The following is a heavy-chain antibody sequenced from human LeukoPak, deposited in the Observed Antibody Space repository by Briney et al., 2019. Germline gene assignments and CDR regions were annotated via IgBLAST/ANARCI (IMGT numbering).Heavy chain of an antibody. CDR1: GGSFSGYY. Sequence: SETLSLTCAVYGGSFSGYYWSWIRQPPGKGLEWIGEINHSGSTNYNPSLKSRVTISVDTSKNQFSLKLNSVTAADTAVYFCARQPRLRPFDYWGQGTLVTVSS. CDR2: INHSGST. CDR3: ARQPRLRPFDY. J-gene: IGHJ4*02. V-gene: IGHV4-34*01. D-gene: IGHD4-17*01.